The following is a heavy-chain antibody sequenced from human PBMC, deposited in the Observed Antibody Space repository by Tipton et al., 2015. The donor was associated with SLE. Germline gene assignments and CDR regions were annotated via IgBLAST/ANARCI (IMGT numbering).Heavy chain of an antibody. CDR2: IDTSGST. Sequence: TLSLTCTVSGDSISSGTYYWSWIRQPAGKGLEWIGRIDTSGSTNYNPSLRSRVTISVDTSKNQFSLKLTSVTAADTAVYYCARGFRSITCLDYWGQGTLVTVSS. V-gene: IGHV4-61*02. CDR1: GDSISSGTYY. CDR3: ARGFRSITCLDY. D-gene: IGHD2-2*01. J-gene: IGHJ4*02.